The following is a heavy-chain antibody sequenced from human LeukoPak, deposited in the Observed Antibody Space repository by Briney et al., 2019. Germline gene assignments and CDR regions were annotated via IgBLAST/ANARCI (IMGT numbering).Heavy chain of an antibody. CDR1: GGSISSYY. CDR3: ARALAYYYDSSGYYPMYYFDY. D-gene: IGHD3-22*01. Sequence: SETLSLTCTVSGGSISSYYWSWIRQPAGKGLEWIGRIYTSGSNNYNPSLKSRVTMSVDTSKNQFSLKLSSVTAADTAVYYCARALAYYYDSSGYYPMYYFDYWGQGTLVTVSS. CDR2: IYTSGSN. J-gene: IGHJ4*02. V-gene: IGHV4-4*07.